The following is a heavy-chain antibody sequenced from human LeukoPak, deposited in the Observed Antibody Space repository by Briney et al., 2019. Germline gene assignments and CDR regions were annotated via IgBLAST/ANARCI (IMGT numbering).Heavy chain of an antibody. CDR3: VRDIFRFDP. Sequence: GGSLRLSCAASGFTFSSYEMSWVHQAPGKGLEWVSYISSSGSTIYYADSVKGRFTISRDNAKNSLYLQMNSLRAEDTAVYYCVRDIFRFDPWGQGTLVTVSS. CDR2: ISSSGSTI. D-gene: IGHD3-9*01. J-gene: IGHJ5*02. CDR1: GFTFSSYE. V-gene: IGHV3-48*03.